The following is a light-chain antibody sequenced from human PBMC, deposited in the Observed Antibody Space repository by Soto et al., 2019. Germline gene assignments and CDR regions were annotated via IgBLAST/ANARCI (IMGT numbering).Light chain of an antibody. J-gene: IGLJ2*01. CDR1: SSNIGAGYG. V-gene: IGLV1-40*01. CDR3: QSYTSKSSLI. Sequence: QAVVTQPPSVSGAPGQRITISCAGTSSNIGAGYGVHWYQQLPGRAPKLLIHNYVNRPSGVPDRFSGSKSGTSASLAITGLQGEDEGDYYCQSYTSKSSLIFGGGTKVTVL. CDR2: NYV.